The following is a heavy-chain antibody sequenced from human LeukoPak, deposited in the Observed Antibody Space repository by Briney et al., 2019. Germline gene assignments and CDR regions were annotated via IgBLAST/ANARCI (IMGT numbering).Heavy chain of an antibody. D-gene: IGHD2-2*01. CDR2: ISAYNGNT. Sequence: ASVKVSCKASGYTFTSYGISWLRQSPGQGLEWMGWISAYNGNTNYAQKLQGRVTMTTDTSTSTAYMELRSLRSDDPAVYYCARDLPNIVVVPAANWFDPWGQGTLVTVSS. V-gene: IGHV1-18*01. J-gene: IGHJ5*02. CDR1: GYTFTSYG. CDR3: ARDLPNIVVVPAANWFDP.